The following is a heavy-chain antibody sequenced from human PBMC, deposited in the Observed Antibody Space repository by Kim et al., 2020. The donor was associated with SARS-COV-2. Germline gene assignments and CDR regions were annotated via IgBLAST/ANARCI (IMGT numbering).Heavy chain of an antibody. V-gene: IGHV5-10-1*01. CDR2: IDPSDSYT. CDR3: ASPAGYSSDY. CDR1: GYSFTSYW. D-gene: IGHD6-13*01. Sequence: GESLKISCKGSGYSFTSYWISWVRQMPGKGLEWMGRIDPSDSYTNYSPSFQGHVTISADKYISTAYLQCSSLKASDTAMYYCASPAGYSSDYWGQGTLVTVSS. J-gene: IGHJ4*02.